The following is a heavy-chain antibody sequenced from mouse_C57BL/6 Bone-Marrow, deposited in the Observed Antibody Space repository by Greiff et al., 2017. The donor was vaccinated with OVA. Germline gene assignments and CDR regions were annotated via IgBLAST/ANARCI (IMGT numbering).Heavy chain of an antibody. D-gene: IGHD2-2*01. V-gene: IGHV7-3*01. CDR1: GFTFTDYY. Sequence: EVKVVESGGGLVQPGGSLSLSCAASGFTFTDYYMSWVRQPPGKALEWLGFIRNKANGYTTEYSASVKGRFTISRDNSQSILYLQMNALRAEDSATYYCARDKLLWLYAMDYWGQGTSVTVSS. J-gene: IGHJ4*01. CDR2: IRNKANGYTT. CDR3: ARDKLLWLYAMDY.